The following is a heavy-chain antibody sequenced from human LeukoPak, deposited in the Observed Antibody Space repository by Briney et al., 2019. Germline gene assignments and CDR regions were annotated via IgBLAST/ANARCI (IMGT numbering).Heavy chain of an antibody. CDR3: ARDRPRAV. CDR2: LYSGGTT. V-gene: IGHV3-53*01. CDR1: GFSVNSNY. Sequence: PGGSLRLSCAASGFSVNSNYMSWVRQAPGKGLEWVSVLYSGGTTYYADSVKGRFTISRDSSKNTLYLQMNSLRAEDTAVFYCARDRPRAVWGQGTTVTVSS. J-gene: IGHJ6*02.